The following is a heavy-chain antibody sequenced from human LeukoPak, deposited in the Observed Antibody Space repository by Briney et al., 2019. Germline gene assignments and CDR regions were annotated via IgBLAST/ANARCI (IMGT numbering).Heavy chain of an antibody. J-gene: IGHJ4*02. CDR2: ISVGGGST. V-gene: IGHV3-23*01. CDR3: AKRGHYDYVWGSSRHYYFDY. D-gene: IGHD3-16*02. CDR1: GFTVSSNY. Sequence: GGSLKLSCAASGFTVSSNYMSWVRQAPGRGLEWVSGISVGGGSTYYADSVKGRFTISRDNSKNTLYLQMNSLRAEDTAVYYCAKRGHYDYVWGSSRHYYFDYWGQGTLVTVSS.